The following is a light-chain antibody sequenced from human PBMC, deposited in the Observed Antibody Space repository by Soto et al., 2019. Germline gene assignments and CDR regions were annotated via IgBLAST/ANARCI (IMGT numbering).Light chain of an antibody. J-gene: IGLJ2*01. Sequence: QSVLTQPPSASGTPGQWVTISCSGSSSNIGSNYVYWYQQLPGTAPKLLIYRNNQRPSGVPDRFSGSKSGTSASLAISGLRSEDEADYYCAAWDDSLSRVVFGGGTKLTVL. CDR3: AAWDDSLSRVV. CDR1: SSNIGSNY. V-gene: IGLV1-47*01. CDR2: RNN.